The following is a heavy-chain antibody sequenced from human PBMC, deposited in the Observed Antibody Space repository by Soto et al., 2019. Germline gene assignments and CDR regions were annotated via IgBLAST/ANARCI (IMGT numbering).Heavy chain of an antibody. V-gene: IGHV6-1*01. Sequence: SQTLSLACAISGDSVSSNSAAWNWIRQSPSRGLERLGRTYYRSKWYNDYAVSVKSRITINPDTSKNQFSLQLNSVTPEDTAVYYCARDIGSGLVVSRYYFAYWGQGTLVTVSS. CDR3: ARDIGSGLVVSRYYFAY. CDR2: TYYRSKWYN. D-gene: IGHD6-19*01. J-gene: IGHJ4*02. CDR1: GDSVSSNSAA.